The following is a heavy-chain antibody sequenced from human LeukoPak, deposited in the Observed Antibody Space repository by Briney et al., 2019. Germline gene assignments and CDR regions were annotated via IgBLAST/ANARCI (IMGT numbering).Heavy chain of an antibody. V-gene: IGHV3-23*01. CDR3: AKAPYDTSGLSSPNYFDY. D-gene: IGHD3-22*01. CDR1: GFTFSSYA. Sequence: GGSLRLSCAASGFTFSSYAMNWVRQAPGKGLEWISTITASGITTYYADSVKGRFTISRDNSKNTLYLQMNSLRAEDTAVYYCAKAPYDTSGLSSPNYFDYWGQEPWSPSPQ. J-gene: IGHJ4*01. CDR2: ITASGITT.